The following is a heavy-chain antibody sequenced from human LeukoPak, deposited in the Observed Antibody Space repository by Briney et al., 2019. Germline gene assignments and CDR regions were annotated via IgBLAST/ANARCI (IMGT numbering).Heavy chain of an antibody. Sequence: GASVKVSCKASGYTFTSYGISWVRQAPGQGLEWMGWISAYNGNTNYAQKLQGRVTMTTDTSTSTAYMELRSLRSDDTAVYYCARDRGYYDSSGYYQYYFDYWGQGTLVTVSS. CDR3: ARDRGYYDSSGYYQYYFDY. V-gene: IGHV1-18*01. J-gene: IGHJ4*02. CDR2: ISAYNGNT. D-gene: IGHD3-22*01. CDR1: GYTFTSYG.